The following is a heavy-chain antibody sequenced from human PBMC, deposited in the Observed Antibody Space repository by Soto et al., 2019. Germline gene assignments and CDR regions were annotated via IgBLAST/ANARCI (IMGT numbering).Heavy chain of an antibody. V-gene: IGHV1-3*01. D-gene: IGHD6-19*01. CDR1: GYTFITYA. CDR3: ARGIIVGGWYPYYFDY. Sequence: ASVKVSCKASGYTFITYAMHWVRQAPGQRLEWMGWINAGNGNTKYSQKFQGRVSITRDTSASTAYIELSSLRPEDTAVYYCARGIIVGGWYPYYFDYWGQGTLVTVSS. CDR2: INAGNGNT. J-gene: IGHJ4*02.